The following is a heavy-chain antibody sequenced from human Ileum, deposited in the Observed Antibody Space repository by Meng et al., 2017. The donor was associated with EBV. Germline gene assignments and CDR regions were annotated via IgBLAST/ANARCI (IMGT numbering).Heavy chain of an antibody. CDR3: ARESYSDSSGYYSLDY. CDR1: GGSISSSNW. CDR2: IHHTEST. J-gene: IGHJ4*02. D-gene: IGHD3-22*01. Sequence: GHLRGPAPEPVKPSGTLSLSCLVSGGSISSSNWWSWARQAPGKGLEWIGEIHHTESTNYNPSLKSRVTISVGKSKNQFSLKLSSVTAADTAVYYCARESYSDSSGYYSLDYWGQGSLVTVSS. V-gene: IGHV4-4*02.